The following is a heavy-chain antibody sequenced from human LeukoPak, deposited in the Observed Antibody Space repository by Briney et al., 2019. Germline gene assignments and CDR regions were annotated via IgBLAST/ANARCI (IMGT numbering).Heavy chain of an antibody. CDR1: GFTFSSYA. J-gene: IGHJ4*02. CDR2: ISGSGWTT. Sequence: GGSLRLSCGASGFTFSSYAMSWVRQAPGKGREGGSLISGSGWTTNYADSAKGRFTISRDNSKNTLYLHMNSLRVEDTAIYSPAKGRPLAGTLDYWGQGTLVTVSS. V-gene: IGHV3-23*01. D-gene: IGHD6-19*01. CDR3: AKGRPLAGTLDY.